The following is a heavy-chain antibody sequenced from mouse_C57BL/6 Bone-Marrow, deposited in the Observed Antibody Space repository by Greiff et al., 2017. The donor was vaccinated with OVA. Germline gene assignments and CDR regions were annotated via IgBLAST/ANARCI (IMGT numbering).Heavy chain of an antibody. D-gene: IGHD3-3*01. CDR2: INPSNGGT. CDR3: ARTGYGGCSY. CDR1: GYTFTSYC. J-gene: IGHJ3*01. Sequence: VKLQQPGAELVKPGASVKLSCKSSGYTFTSYCMSWVKQRPGQGLEWIGGINPSNGGTNFNEKFKSKATLTADKSSTTAYMHLSSLTSEDSAVYYCARTGYGGCSYGGQGTVVTVTA. V-gene: IGHV1S81*02.